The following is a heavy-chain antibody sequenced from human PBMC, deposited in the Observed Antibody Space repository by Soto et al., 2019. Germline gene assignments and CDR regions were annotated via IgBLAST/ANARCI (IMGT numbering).Heavy chain of an antibody. V-gene: IGHV3-21*01. CDR3: ARDVYCDSLRCPYYFDY. CDR2: ISSSSTYI. J-gene: IGHJ4*02. D-gene: IGHD2-21*01. Sequence: GSLRLSCAASGFSFSTYDMNWVRQAPGKGLEWVSSISSSSTYIYYADSVKGRFTISRDNAKKSLYLQMNSLRAEDTAVYYCARDVYCDSLRCPYYFDYWGQGALVTVSS. CDR1: GFSFSTYD.